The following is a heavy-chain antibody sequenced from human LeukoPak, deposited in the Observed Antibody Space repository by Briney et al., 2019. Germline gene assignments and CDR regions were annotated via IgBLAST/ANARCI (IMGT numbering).Heavy chain of an antibody. D-gene: IGHD5-18*01. J-gene: IGHJ6*02. Sequence: GGSLRLSCAASGFTFSDYYMSWIRQAPGKGLEWVSYISSSSSYTNYADSVKGRFTISRDNAKNLLYLQMNSLVAEDTAVYYCARAPKAAIYGMDVWGQRTTVTVSS. CDR1: GFTFSDYY. CDR2: ISSSSSYT. CDR3: ARAPKAAIYGMDV. V-gene: IGHV3-11*05.